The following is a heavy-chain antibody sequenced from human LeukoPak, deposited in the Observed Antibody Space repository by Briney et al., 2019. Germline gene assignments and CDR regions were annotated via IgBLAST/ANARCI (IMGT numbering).Heavy chain of an antibody. CDR1: GGTFSSYA. Sequence: ASVKVACKASGGTFSSYAISWVRQAPGQGLEWMGRIIPILGIANYAQKFQGRVTITADKSTSTAYMELSSLRSEDTAVYYCARDAGGRDQNFDYWGQGTLVTVSS. CDR2: IIPILGIA. J-gene: IGHJ4*02. V-gene: IGHV1-69*04. D-gene: IGHD3-10*01. CDR3: ARDAGGRDQNFDY.